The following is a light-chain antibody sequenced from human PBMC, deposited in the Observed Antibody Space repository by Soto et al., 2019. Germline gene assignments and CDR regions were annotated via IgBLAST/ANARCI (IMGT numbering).Light chain of an antibody. CDR2: GAS. CDR3: QQYNNWPWLT. V-gene: IGKV3-15*01. Sequence: MTQSPVTLSVSPGEGATLSCRASQSVISYLAWYQQKPGQAPRLLIYGASTRATDVPARFSGSGSGTEFTLTISSLQPEDFGVYYCQQYNNWPWLTFGGGTKVEI. J-gene: IGKJ4*01. CDR1: QSVISY.